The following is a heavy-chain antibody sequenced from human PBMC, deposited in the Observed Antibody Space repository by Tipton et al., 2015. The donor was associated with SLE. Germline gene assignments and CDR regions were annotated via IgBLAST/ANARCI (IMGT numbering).Heavy chain of an antibody. CDR2: IYHSGST. V-gene: IGHV4-38-2*02. CDR3: ARGAGAGYSSSWYTFDY. D-gene: IGHD6-13*01. Sequence: TLSLTCTVSGYSISSGYYWGWIRQPPGKGLEWIGSIYHSGSTYYNPSLKSRVTISVDTSKNQFSLKLSSVTAADTAVYYCARGAGAGYSSSWYTFDYWGQGTLVTVSS. CDR1: GYSISSGYY. J-gene: IGHJ4*02.